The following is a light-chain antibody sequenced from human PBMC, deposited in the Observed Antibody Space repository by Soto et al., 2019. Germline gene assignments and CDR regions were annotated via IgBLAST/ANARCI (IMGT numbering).Light chain of an antibody. J-gene: IGKJ4*01. CDR2: AAS. V-gene: IGKV1-27*01. CDR1: QGMGAY. Sequence: DIQMTQSPSSVSASLGDRVTITCRASQGMGAYLAWFQQKPGNVPKLRIYAASTLQSGVPSRFSGSGSGTEFTLTISSLQPEDVATYYCQKDNSAPLTFGGGTKVEIK. CDR3: QKDNSAPLT.